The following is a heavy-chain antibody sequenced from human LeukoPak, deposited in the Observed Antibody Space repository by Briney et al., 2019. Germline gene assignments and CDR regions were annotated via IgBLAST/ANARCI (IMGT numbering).Heavy chain of an antibody. CDR1: GGSISDYY. CDR3: ARTWTPGGDAFDI. D-gene: IGHD3/OR15-3a*01. V-gene: IGHV4-59*12. Sequence: SETLSLTCTVSGGSISDYYWTWIRQPPGKGLEWIGHIYYSGNTIYNPSLKSRVTISVDTSKNQFSLKLSSVTAADTAVYYCARTWTPGGDAFDIWGQGTMVIVSS. CDR2: IYYSGNT. J-gene: IGHJ3*02.